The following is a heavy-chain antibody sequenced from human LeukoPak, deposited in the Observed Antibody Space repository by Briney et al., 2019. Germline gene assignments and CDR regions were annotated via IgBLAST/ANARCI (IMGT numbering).Heavy chain of an antibody. CDR1: GGSFSGYY. J-gene: IGHJ4*02. CDR2: MNHRGGT. V-gene: IGHV4-34*01. CDR3: AVGAGYSSTWYPPPTYYFVS. Sequence: SETLSLTCTVSGGSFSGYYWSWVRQSPGKGLEWIGEMNHRGGTNYNPSLKSRVTISVDTSKNQFSLKLSSVTTADSAVYYCAVGAGYSSTWYPPPTYYFVSWGRGTLVTVSS. D-gene: IGHD6-13*01.